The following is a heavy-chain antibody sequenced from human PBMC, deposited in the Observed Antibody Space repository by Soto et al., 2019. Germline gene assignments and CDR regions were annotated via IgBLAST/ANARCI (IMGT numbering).Heavy chain of an antibody. CDR1: GYSFTSYW. D-gene: IGHD6-13*01. J-gene: IGHJ6*02. V-gene: IGHV5-51*01. Sequence: GESLKISCKGSGYSFTSYWIGWVRQMPGKGLEWMGIIYPGHSDTRYSPSFQGQVTISADKSISTAYLQWSSLKASDTAMYYCARRMYSSSWYDYYYGMDVWGQGTTVTVPS. CDR3: ARRMYSSSWYDYYYGMDV. CDR2: IYPGHSDT.